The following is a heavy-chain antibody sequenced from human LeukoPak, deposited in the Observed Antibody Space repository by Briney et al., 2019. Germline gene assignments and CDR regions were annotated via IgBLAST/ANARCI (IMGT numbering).Heavy chain of an antibody. J-gene: IGHJ5*02. Sequence: PSETLSLTCTVSGGSISSSSYYWGWIRQPPGKGLEWIGSIYYSGSTYYNPSLKSRVTISVDTSKNQFSLKLSSVTAADTAVYYCARETYSSSWYWWFDPWGQGTLVTVSS. CDR1: GGSISSSSYY. CDR2: IYYSGST. V-gene: IGHV4-39*07. CDR3: ARETYSSSWYWWFDP. D-gene: IGHD6-13*01.